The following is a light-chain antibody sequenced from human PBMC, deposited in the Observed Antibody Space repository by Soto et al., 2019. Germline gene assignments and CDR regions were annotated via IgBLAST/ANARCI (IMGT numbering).Light chain of an antibody. CDR2: GTF. J-gene: IGKJ1*01. CDR1: QDIRTE. CDR3: LQDFRYPRT. V-gene: IGKV1-6*01. Sequence: AIQMTLSPSSLSASVGDRVTITCRASQDIRTELGWYQQKPGKAPRLLIYGTFSLQSGVPSRFSGSGSGTDFTLTISSLQPDDFATYYCLQDFRYPRTLGQGTKVEVK.